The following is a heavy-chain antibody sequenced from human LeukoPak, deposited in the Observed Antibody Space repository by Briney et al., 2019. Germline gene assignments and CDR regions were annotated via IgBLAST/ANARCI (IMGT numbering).Heavy chain of an antibody. J-gene: IGHJ4*02. CDR3: ARDRYGIRRDYFDY. CDR2: IWYDGTNK. V-gene: IGHV3-33*01. D-gene: IGHD5-18*01. CDR1: GFTYSDYG. Sequence: GGSLRLSCAASGFTYSDYGMLWVRQAPGKGLEGVALIWYDGTNKYYVDSVKGRFTISRDNSKNTLYLQVNSLRADDTAVYYCARDRYGIRRDYFDYWGQGILVTVSS.